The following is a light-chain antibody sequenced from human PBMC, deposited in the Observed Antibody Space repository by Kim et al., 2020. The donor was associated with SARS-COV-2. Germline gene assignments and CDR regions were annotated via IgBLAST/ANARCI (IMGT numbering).Light chain of an antibody. CDR1: QSLTSSS. CDR3: QQYGASPFT. J-gene: IGKJ2*01. Sequence: SPGERASLSFRASQSLTSSSLAWYQQRPGQSPSLLIYGASTRAPGIPDRFSGSGSGADFTLTITRLGPEDFAVYCCQQYGASPFTFGKGTKLEI. V-gene: IGKV3-20*01. CDR2: GAS.